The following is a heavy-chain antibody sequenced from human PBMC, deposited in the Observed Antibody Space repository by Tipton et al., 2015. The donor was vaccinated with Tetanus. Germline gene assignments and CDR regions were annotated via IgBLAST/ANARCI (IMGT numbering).Heavy chain of an antibody. CDR1: GGSISSYY. V-gene: IGHV4-59*01. D-gene: IGHD6-13*01. CDR3: ARDGSAAGTDDYYYGMDV. CDR2: IYYSGST. Sequence: TLSLTCTVSGGSISSYYWSWIRQPPGKGLEWIGYIYYSGSTNYNPSLKSRVTIPVDTSKNQFSLKLSSVTAADTAVYYCARDGSAAGTDDYYYGMDVWGQGTTVTVSS. J-gene: IGHJ6*02.